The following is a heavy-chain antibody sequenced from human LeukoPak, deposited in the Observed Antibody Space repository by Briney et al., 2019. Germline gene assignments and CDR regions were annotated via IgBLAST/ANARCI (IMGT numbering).Heavy chain of an antibody. V-gene: IGHV3-23*01. J-gene: IGHJ5*02. Sequence: GGSLRLSCAASGFTFSSYAMSWVRQAPGKGLEWVSDISGSGGSTYYADSVKGRFTISRDNSKNTLYLQMNSLRADDTAVYHCEKHSLSYGYRGWFDPWGQGTLVTVSS. CDR1: GFTFSSYA. CDR2: ISGSGGST. D-gene: IGHD5-18*01. CDR3: EKHSLSYGYRGWFDP.